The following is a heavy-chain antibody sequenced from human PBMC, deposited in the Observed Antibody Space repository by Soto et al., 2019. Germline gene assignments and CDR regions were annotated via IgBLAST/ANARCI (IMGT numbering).Heavy chain of an antibody. V-gene: IGHV4-31*03. J-gene: IGHJ4*02. CDR2: IYYSGST. CDR3: AQVLMVRGVQYFDY. Sequence: SETLSLTCTVSGGSISSGGYYWSWIRQHPGKGLEWIGYIYYSGSTYYNPSLKSRVTISVDTSKNQFSLKLSSVTAADTAVYHCAQVLMVRGVQYFDYWGQGTLVTVSS. CDR1: GGSISSGGYY. D-gene: IGHD3-10*01.